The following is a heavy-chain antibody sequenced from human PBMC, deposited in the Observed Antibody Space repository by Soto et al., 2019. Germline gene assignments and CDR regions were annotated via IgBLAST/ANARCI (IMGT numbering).Heavy chain of an antibody. J-gene: IGHJ3*02. CDR3: ARDRGGDLKAFDI. Sequence: EVQLVESGGGLVKPGGSLRLSCAASGFTFSSYSMNWVRQAPGKGLEWVSSISSSSSYIYYADSVKGRFTISRDTAKNSLHLQMNSRGAEDTAVYYWARDRGGDLKAFDIWGQGTMVTVSS. CDR2: ISSSSSYI. V-gene: IGHV3-21*01. D-gene: IGHD3-10*01. CDR1: GFTFSSYS.